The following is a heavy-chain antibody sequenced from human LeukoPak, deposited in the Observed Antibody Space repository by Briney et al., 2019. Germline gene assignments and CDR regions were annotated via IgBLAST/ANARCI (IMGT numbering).Heavy chain of an antibody. CDR1: GGSFSGYY. J-gene: IGHJ4*02. D-gene: IGHD6-25*01. V-gene: IGHV4-34*01. Sequence: SETLSLTCAVYGGSFSGYYWSWIRQPPGKGLEWIGEINHSGSTNYNPSLKSRVTISVDTSKNQFSLKLSSVTAADTAVYYRARDRGYSPFDYWGQGTLVTVSS. CDR3: ARDRGYSPFDY. CDR2: INHSGST.